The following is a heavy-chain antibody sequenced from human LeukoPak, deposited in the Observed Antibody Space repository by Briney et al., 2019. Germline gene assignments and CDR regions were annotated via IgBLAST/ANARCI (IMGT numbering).Heavy chain of an antibody. CDR2: ISTGGHNT. CDR1: GFTLSSSG. CDR3: VTQRGYCSDGSCYFDY. V-gene: IGHV3-23*01. Sequence: GGSLRLSCAASGFTLSSSGMSWVRQAPGKGLEWVSAISTGGHNTYYADSVKGRFTISRGNSKNTLYLQMNSLRAEDTAVYYCVTQRGYCSDGSCYFDYWGQGTLVTVSS. J-gene: IGHJ4*02. D-gene: IGHD2-15*01.